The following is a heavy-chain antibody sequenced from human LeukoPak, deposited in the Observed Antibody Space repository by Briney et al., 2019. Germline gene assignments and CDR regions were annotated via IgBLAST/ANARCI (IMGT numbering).Heavy chain of an antibody. J-gene: IGHJ3*02. CDR1: GGSISSYY. Sequence: ASETLSLTYTVSGGSISSYYWSWIRQPPGKGLEWIGYIYYSGSTNYNPSLKSRVTISVDTSKNQFSLKLSSVTAADTAVYYCASSEAYCGGDCYPPGAFDIWGQGTMVTVSS. V-gene: IGHV4-59*01. D-gene: IGHD2-21*02. CDR3: ASSEAYCGGDCYPPGAFDI. CDR2: IYYSGST.